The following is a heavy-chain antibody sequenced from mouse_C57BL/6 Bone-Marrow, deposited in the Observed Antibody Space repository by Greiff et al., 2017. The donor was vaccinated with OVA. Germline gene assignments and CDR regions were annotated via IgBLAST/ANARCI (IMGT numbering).Heavy chain of an antibody. CDR2: IDPETGGT. CDR1: GYTFTDYE. CDR3: GPCAY. V-gene: IGHV1-15*01. Sequence: QVQLQQSGAELVRPGASVTLSCKASGYTFTDYEMHWVKQTPVHGLEWIGAIDPETGGTAYNQKFTGKAILTADKSSSTAYMELRSLTSEDSAVYYAGPCAYWGQGTLVTVSA. J-gene: IGHJ3*01.